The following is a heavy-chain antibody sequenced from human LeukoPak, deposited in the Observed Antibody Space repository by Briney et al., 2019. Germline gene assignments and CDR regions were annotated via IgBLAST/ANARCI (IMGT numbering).Heavy chain of an antibody. J-gene: IGHJ6*02. CDR2: IYSCGST. CDR1: GFTVSANY. CDR3: ARDTVTTFRFRDYYYCGMDV. D-gene: IGHD4-17*01. Sequence: GWSLTLSCAASGFTVSANYMNWVRQAPAKGLEWVAVIYSCGSTYYADSVEGRFTISSDTSNNTMCLQMNRMRAEDTAVYYCARDTVTTFRFRDYYYCGMDVWGQGTTVTVSS. V-gene: IGHV3-53*01.